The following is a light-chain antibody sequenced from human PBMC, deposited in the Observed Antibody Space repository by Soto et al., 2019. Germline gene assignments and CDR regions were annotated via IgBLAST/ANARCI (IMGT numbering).Light chain of an antibody. J-gene: IGLJ3*02. CDR3: TSYVGNDIWV. Sequence: QSALTQPPSASGFPGQSVTISCTGTSSDVGAYKYVSWYQQYPGKAPKLMIYEVTKRPSGVPDRFSGSKSGNTASLTVSGLQAGDEADYYCTSYVGNDIWVFGGGTKVTVL. V-gene: IGLV2-8*01. CDR2: EVT. CDR1: SSDVGAYKY.